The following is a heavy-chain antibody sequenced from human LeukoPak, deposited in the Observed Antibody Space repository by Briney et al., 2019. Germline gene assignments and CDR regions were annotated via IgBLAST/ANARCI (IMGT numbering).Heavy chain of an antibody. Sequence: PGGSLRLSCAASGFTFSSYEMNWVRQAPGKGLEWVSYISSSGSTRYYADSVKGRFTISRDNAKNSLDLQMNSLRAEDTALYYCARERATLDYYYYMDVWGKGTTVTVSS. CDR3: ARERATLDYYYYMDV. CDR1: GFTFSSYE. D-gene: IGHD5-12*01. J-gene: IGHJ6*03. V-gene: IGHV3-48*03. CDR2: ISSSGSTR.